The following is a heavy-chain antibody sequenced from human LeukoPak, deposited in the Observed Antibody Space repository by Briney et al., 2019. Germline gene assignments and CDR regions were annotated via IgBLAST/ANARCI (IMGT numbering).Heavy chain of an antibody. CDR3: AKLLLGVVIGWFDP. CDR1: GFTFSSYA. D-gene: IGHD3-3*01. V-gene: IGHV3-23*01. Sequence: PGGSLRLSCAASGFTFSSYAMSWARQAPGKGLEWVSAISGSGGSTYYADSVKGRFTISRDNSKNTLYLQMNSLRAEDTAVYYCAKLLLGVVIGWFDPWGQGTLVTVSS. J-gene: IGHJ5*02. CDR2: ISGSGGST.